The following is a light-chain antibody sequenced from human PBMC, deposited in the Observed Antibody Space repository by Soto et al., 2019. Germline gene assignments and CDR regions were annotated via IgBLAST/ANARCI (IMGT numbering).Light chain of an antibody. CDR3: QQYGSSPRT. Sequence: EILLTQSPGTLSLSPGERATLSCRASQTVASGYLAWYQQKPGQAPRLLIHGASSRATGIPDRFSGSGSGTDFTLTISRLEPEDFAVYYCQQYGSSPRTFGQGTKVDIK. V-gene: IGKV3-20*01. CDR2: GAS. CDR1: QTVASGY. J-gene: IGKJ1*01.